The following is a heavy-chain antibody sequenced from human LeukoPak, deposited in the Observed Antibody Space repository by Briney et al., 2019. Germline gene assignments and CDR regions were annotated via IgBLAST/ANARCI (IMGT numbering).Heavy chain of an antibody. V-gene: IGHV5-51*01. Sequence: GESLKISCKGSGYSFTSYWIGWVRQMPGKGLEWMGIIYPGDSDTRYSPSFQGQGTISADKSISTPYLQWSSLKASDTAMYYCARQGRYFDWLPTSGDYWGQGTLVTVSS. CDR2: IYPGDSDT. J-gene: IGHJ4*02. CDR3: ARQGRYFDWLPTSGDY. CDR1: GYSFTSYW. D-gene: IGHD3-9*01.